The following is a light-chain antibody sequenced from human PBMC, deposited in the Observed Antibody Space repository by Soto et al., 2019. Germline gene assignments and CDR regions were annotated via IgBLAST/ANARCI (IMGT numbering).Light chain of an antibody. CDR3: SSNTSPNTVV. CDR1: SSDSGGYKY. J-gene: IGLJ2*01. V-gene: IGLV2-14*03. Sequence: QSALTQPASVSGSPGQSITISCTGTSSDSGGYKYVSWYQQYPGKAPKTMIYDVSNRPSGVSDRFSGSKSDNTASLTISGLQDEDEADYYCSSNTSPNTVVFGGGTKLTVL. CDR2: DVS.